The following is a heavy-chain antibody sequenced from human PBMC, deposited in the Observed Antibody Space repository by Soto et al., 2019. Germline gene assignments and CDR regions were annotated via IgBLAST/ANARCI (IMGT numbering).Heavy chain of an antibody. CDR1: RFPFISCS. J-gene: IGHJ5*02. D-gene: IGHD3-10*01. V-gene: IGHV3-48*01. CDR2: ISSSSSAV. Sequence: GGSLRLSCAASRFPFISCSMNWGRQAPGKGLEWISYISSSSSAVYYADSVKGRFTISRDNAKNSLYLQMNSLRVEDTAVYYCASGQRESQSSWFDPWGQGTLVTVS. CDR3: ASGQRESQSSWFDP.